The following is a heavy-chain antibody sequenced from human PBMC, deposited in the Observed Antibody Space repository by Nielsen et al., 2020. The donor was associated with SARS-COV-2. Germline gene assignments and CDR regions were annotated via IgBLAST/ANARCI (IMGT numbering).Heavy chain of an antibody. CDR2: ISGSGGST. D-gene: IGHD1-26*01. J-gene: IGHJ4*02. CDR3: AKGGSYYSTSWVLDY. V-gene: IGHV3-23*01. CDR1: GYSFTSYW. Sequence: GGSLRLSCKGSGYSFTSYWIGWVRQAPGKGLEWVSAISGSGGSTYYADSVKGRFTISRDNSKNTLYLQMNSLRAEDTAVYYCAKGGSYYSTSWVLDYWGQGTLVTVSS.